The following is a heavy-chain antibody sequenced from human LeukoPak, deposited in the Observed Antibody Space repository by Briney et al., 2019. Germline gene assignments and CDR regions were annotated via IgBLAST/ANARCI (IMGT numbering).Heavy chain of an antibody. CDR3: AGLGYCSSTSCYGYHYYMDV. CDR1: GGSFSGYY. J-gene: IGHJ6*03. D-gene: IGHD2-2*01. Sequence: SETLSLTCAVYGGSFSGYYWSWIRQPPGKGLEWIGEINHSGSTNYNPSLKSRVTISVDTSKNQFSLKLSSVTAADTAVYYCAGLGYCSSTSCYGYHYYMDVWGKGTTVTVSS. V-gene: IGHV4-34*01. CDR2: INHSGST.